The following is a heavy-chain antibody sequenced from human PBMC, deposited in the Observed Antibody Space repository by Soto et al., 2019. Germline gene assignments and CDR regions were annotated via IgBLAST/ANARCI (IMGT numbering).Heavy chain of an antibody. V-gene: IGHV3-33*01. CDR2: IWYDGSNK. D-gene: IGHD1-1*01. CDR1: GFTFSSYG. Sequence: QVQLVESGGGVVQPGRSLRLSCAASGFTFSSYGMHWVRQAPGKGLEWVAVIWYDGSNKYYADSVKGRFTISRDNSKNPLYLQMNSLRAEDTAVYYCAREGITTYAGAFDIWGQGTMVTVSS. J-gene: IGHJ3*02. CDR3: AREGITTYAGAFDI.